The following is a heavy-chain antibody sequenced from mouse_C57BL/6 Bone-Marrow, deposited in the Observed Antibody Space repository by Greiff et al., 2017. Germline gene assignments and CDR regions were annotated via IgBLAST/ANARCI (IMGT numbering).Heavy chain of an antibody. Sequence: QVQLQQSGPELVKPGASVKISCKASGYAFSSSWMNWVKQRPGKGLEWIGRIYPGDGDTNYNGKFKGKATLTADKSSSTAYMQLSSLTSEDSAVDFCARHYGLDYWGQGTTLTVSS. D-gene: IGHD1-1*01. J-gene: IGHJ2*01. CDR2: IYPGDGDT. CDR3: ARHYGLDY. CDR1: GYAFSSSW. V-gene: IGHV1-82*01.